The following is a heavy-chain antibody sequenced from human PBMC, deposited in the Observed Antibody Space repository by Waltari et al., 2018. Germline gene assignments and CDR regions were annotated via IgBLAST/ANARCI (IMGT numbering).Heavy chain of an antibody. CDR3: ARRGIDCSGGSCYSKGAFDI. Sequence: QVQLQESGPGLVKPSETLSLTCAVAGYSITSGYYWGWIRQPPGQGLEWIGSIYHSGSTYYNPSLKSRVTISVDTSKNQFSLKLSSVTAADTAVYYCARRGIDCSGGSCYSKGAFDIWGQGTMVTVSS. V-gene: IGHV4-38-2*01. J-gene: IGHJ3*02. CDR1: GYSITSGYY. CDR2: IYHSGST. D-gene: IGHD2-15*01.